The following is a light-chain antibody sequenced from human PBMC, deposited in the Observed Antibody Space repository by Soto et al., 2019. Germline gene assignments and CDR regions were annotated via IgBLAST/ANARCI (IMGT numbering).Light chain of an antibody. CDR3: CSYAGRFNVVL. J-gene: IGLJ2*01. V-gene: IGLV2-11*01. CDR1: SSDIGNYNH. CDR2: DVI. Sequence: QSALTQPRSVSGSPGQSVTISCTGTSSDIGNYNHVSWYQQHPGKAPKLMIYDVIKRPSGVPDRFSGSKSGNTASLTISGLQAEDEADYYCCSYAGRFNVVLFGGGTKLTVL.